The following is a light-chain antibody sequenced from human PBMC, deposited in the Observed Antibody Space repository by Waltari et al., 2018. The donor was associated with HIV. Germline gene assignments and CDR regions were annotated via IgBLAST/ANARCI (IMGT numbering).Light chain of an antibody. Sequence: DIQMTQSPSSLSASAGDSVTITCRASQGISNSLAWYQQKPGKVPKLLIYAASNLQSGVPSRFSGSGSGTDLTLTISSLQPEDVATYYCQKYNNAPRKFGQGTKVEIK. CDR3: QKYNNAPRK. J-gene: IGKJ1*01. V-gene: IGKV1-27*01. CDR2: AAS. CDR1: QGISNS.